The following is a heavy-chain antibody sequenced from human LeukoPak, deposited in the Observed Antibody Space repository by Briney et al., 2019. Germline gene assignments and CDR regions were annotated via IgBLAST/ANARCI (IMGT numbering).Heavy chain of an antibody. Sequence: ASVKLSCKASGYTFTGYYMHWVRQAPGQGLEWMGWINPNSGGTNYAQKFQGRVTMTRDTSISTAYMELSRLRSDDTAVYYCARDPTMVRGVIVYGMDVWGQGSSLTVSS. CDR3: ARDPTMVRGVIVYGMDV. CDR1: GYTFTGYY. V-gene: IGHV1-2*02. D-gene: IGHD3-10*01. J-gene: IGHJ6*02. CDR2: INPNSGGT.